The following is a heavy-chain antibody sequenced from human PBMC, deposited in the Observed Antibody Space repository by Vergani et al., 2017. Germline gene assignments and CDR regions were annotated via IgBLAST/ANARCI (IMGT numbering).Heavy chain of an antibody. Sequence: QVQLQESGPGLVKPSETLSLTCTVSGGSISSYYWRWIRQPAGKGLEWIGRIYTSGSTNYNPSLKSRVTMSVDTSKNQFSLKLSSVTAADTAVYYCARDREDIVVVPAAIAHNYYYCMDVWGKGTTVTVSS. CDR2: IYTSGST. D-gene: IGHD2-2*02. V-gene: IGHV4-4*07. CDR3: ARDREDIVVVPAAIAHNYYYCMDV. CDR1: GGSISSYY. J-gene: IGHJ6*03.